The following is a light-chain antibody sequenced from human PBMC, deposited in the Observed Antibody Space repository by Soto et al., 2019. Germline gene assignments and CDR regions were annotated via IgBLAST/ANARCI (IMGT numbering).Light chain of an antibody. J-gene: IGKJ2*01. CDR1: QSINNY. V-gene: IGKV1-39*01. Sequence: DVQMTQSPPSLSASVGDTVTITCRASQSINNYLNWYQHKRGKAPKLLIYAASRLESGVPSRFSGSGSGTDFSLTSSSLQPEDFATYYCQQTYSAPVFGQGTKLEIK. CDR3: QQTYSAPV. CDR2: AAS.